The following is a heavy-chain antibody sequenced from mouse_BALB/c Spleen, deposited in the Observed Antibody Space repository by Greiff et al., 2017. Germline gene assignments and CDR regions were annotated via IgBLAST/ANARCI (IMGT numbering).Heavy chain of an antibody. CDR1: GFTFSDYY. V-gene: IGHV5-4*02. Sequence: EVNLVESGGGLVKPGGSLKLSCAASGFTFSDYYMYWVRQTPEKRLEWVATISDGGSYTYYPDSVKGRFTISRDNAKNNLYLQMSSLKSEDTAMYYCARGEIKGYFDVWGAGTTVTVSS. D-gene: IGHD1-3*01. CDR2: ISDGGSYT. J-gene: IGHJ1*01. CDR3: ARGEIKGYFDV.